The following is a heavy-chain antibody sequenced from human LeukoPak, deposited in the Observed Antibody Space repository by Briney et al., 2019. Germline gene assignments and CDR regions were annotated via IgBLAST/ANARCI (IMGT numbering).Heavy chain of an antibody. Sequence: SETLSLTCAVYGGSFSGYYWSWIRQPPGKGLEWIGEINHSGSTNYNPSLKSRVTISVDTSKNQFSLKLSSVTAADTAVYYCARVLLGGRHPGSHSYYYGMDVWGQGTTVTVSS. CDR1: GGSFSGYY. V-gene: IGHV4-34*01. J-gene: IGHJ6*02. CDR3: ARVLLGGRHPGSHSYYYGMDV. D-gene: IGHD1-26*01. CDR2: INHSGST.